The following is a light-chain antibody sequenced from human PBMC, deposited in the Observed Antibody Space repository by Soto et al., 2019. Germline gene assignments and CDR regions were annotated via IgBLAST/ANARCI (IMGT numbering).Light chain of an antibody. CDR3: QVWDHTTEHYV. J-gene: IGLJ1*01. Sequence: SYALTQPPSVSVAPGQTARITCGGNNIGTKSVHWYQQKPGQAPALVVYDDRARPSGIPERFSGSDSGNTATRTINRGEAGDEADYYCQVWDHTTEHYVCGPRTKVTVL. CDR1: NIGTKS. V-gene: IGLV3-21*02. CDR2: DDR.